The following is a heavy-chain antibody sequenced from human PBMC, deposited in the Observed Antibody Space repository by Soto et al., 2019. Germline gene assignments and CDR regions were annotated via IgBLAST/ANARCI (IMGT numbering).Heavy chain of an antibody. Sequence: PSETLSLTCTVSGGSISSSSYYWGWIRQPPGKGLEWIGSIYYSGSTYYNPSLKSRVTISVDTSKNQLSLKLSSVTAADTAVYYCARRIVGATTTYFDYWGQGTLVTVSS. D-gene: IGHD1-26*01. V-gene: IGHV4-39*01. CDR1: GGSISSSSYY. CDR3: ARRIVGATTTYFDY. CDR2: IYYSGST. J-gene: IGHJ4*02.